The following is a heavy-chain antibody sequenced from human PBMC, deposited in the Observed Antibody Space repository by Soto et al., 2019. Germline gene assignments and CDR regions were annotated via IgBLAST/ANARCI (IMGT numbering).Heavy chain of an antibody. V-gene: IGHV4-30-2*01. D-gene: IGHD3-10*01. Sequence: PSETLSLTCAVFGASITSGGYSWSWIRQPPGQGLDWIGYIYHSGDTFYSPSLRGRVTISVDRSKNQFSLNLASVTAADTAAYYCARYLLRGVIDYWGQGSLVTVSS. CDR1: GASITSGGYS. CDR2: IYHSGDT. CDR3: ARYLLRGVIDY. J-gene: IGHJ4*02.